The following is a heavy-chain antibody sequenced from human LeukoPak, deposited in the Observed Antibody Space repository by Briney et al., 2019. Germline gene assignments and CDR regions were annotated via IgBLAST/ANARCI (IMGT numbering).Heavy chain of an antibody. J-gene: IGHJ3*02. D-gene: IGHD4-17*01. V-gene: IGHV3-48*03. CDR1: GFTFSSYE. CDR3: ARDLGDYVGYDASDI. CDR2: ISGSGSAI. Sequence: QPGGSLRLSCAASGFTFSSYEMNWVRQAPGKGLEWVSYISGSGSAIYYADSVKGRFTMSRDNAKNSLYLQMNSLRVEDTAVYYCARDLGDYVGYDASDIWGQGTMVTVSS.